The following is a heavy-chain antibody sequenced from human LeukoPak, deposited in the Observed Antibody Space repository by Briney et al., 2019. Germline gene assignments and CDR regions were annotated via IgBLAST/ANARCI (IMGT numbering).Heavy chain of an antibody. J-gene: IGHJ4*02. CDR1: GFTLSSYW. Sequence: PGGSLRLSCAASGFTLSSYWMSWVRQAPGKGLEWVANIKKDGSEKYYVDSVKGRFTISRDNAKNSLYLQMNSLRAEDTAVYYCARGHYGGNLFHFDYWGQGTLVTVSS. D-gene: IGHD4-23*01. V-gene: IGHV3-7*01. CDR3: ARGHYGGNLFHFDY. CDR2: IKKDGSEK.